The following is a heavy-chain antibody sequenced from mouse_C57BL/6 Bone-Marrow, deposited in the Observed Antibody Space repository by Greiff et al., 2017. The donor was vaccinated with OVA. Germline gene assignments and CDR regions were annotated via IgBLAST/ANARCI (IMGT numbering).Heavy chain of an antibody. Sequence: VQLVESGAELVRPGTSVKVSCKASGYAFTNYLIEWVKQRPGQGLEWIGVINPGSGGTNYNEKFKGKATLTADKSSSTAYMQLSSLTCKDSEVSVCARRLTGRYFDVWGTGTTVTVSS. CDR2: INPGSGGT. CDR1: GYAFTNYL. CDR3: ARRLTGRYFDV. J-gene: IGHJ1*03. D-gene: IGHD4-1*01. V-gene: IGHV1-54*01.